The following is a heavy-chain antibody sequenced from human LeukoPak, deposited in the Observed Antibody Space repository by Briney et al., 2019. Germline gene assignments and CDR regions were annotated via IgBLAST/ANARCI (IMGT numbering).Heavy chain of an antibody. CDR3: ARGGSRYSYGQRWFDP. J-gene: IGHJ5*02. Sequence: TGGSLRLSCAASGFTFSSYTMGWIRQPPGKGLEWIGEINHSGSTNYNPSLKSRVTISVDTSKNQFSLKLSSVTAADTAVYYCARGGSRYSYGQRWFDPWGQGTLVTVSS. D-gene: IGHD5-18*01. V-gene: IGHV4-34*01. CDR2: INHSGST. CDR1: GFTFSSYT.